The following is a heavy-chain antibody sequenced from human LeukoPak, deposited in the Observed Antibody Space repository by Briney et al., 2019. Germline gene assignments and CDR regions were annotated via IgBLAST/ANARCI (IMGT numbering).Heavy chain of an antibody. CDR1: GYTFTGNY. CDR3: ARAGAEKQVFMRDHAAYYFDS. CDR2: INPNSGGT. J-gene: IGHJ4*02. Sequence: ASVNVSFKAAGYTFTGNYKYWVRQAPAQGHGLKGWINPNSGGTRNAQRFQGRVTMTMDTSVSTAYMDLSRLRSDDTAVYYCARAGAEKQVFMRDHAAYYFDSWGQGTLVTVSS. D-gene: IGHD1-14*01. V-gene: IGHV1-2*02.